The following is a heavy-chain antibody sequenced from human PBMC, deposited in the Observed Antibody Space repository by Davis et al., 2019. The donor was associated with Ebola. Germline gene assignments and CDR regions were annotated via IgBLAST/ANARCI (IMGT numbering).Heavy chain of an antibody. J-gene: IGHJ6*04. D-gene: IGHD2-15*01. CDR1: GYTFTGYY. CDR2: INPYNGGT. Sequence: ASVKVSCKASGYTFTGYYMHWVRRAPGQGLEWMGRINPYNGGTNYAQKFQGRVTMTRDTSISTAYMELSRLTSDDTAVYYCAREWIGVVVAANHYYYYGMDVWGKGTTVTVSS. CDR3: AREWIGVVVAANHYYYYGMDV. V-gene: IGHV1-2*06.